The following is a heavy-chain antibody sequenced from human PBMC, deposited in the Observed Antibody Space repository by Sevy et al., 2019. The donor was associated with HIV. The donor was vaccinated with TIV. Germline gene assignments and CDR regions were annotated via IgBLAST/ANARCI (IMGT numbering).Heavy chain of an antibody. CDR3: AKDAYYYDGSGYSMSQWYYGMDV. V-gene: IGHV3-23*01. CDR1: GFTFSTYA. J-gene: IGHJ6*02. D-gene: IGHD3-22*01. CDR2: ISGSGGDT. Sequence: GGSLRLSCAASGFTFSTYAMSWVRQAPGKGLEWVSVISGSGGDTYYAESVKGRFTISRDNSKKTLYLQMNSLRAEDTAVYYCAKDAYYYDGSGYSMSQWYYGMDVWGHGTTVTVSS.